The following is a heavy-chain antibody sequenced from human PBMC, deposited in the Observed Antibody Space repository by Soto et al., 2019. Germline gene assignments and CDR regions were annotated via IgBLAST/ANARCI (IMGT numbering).Heavy chain of an antibody. Sequence: GGSLRLSCAASGFTFSSYSMNWVRQAPGKGLEWVSSISSSSSYIYYADSVKGRFTISRDNAKNSLYLQMNSLRAEDTAVYYCARLAVVVAATGYYYYGMDVWGQGTTVTVSS. CDR1: GFTFSSYS. D-gene: IGHD2-15*01. V-gene: IGHV3-21*01. CDR2: ISSSSSYI. J-gene: IGHJ6*02. CDR3: ARLAVVVAATGYYYYGMDV.